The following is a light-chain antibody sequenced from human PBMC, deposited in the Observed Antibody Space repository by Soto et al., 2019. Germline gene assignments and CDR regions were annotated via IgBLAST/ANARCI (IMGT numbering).Light chain of an antibody. Sequence: DIQMTQSPSSLSASVGDRVTITCRASQGISNYLAWYQQRPGKVPTLLIYAASTLQSGVPSRFSGSGSGTDYTLTISSLQPEDVATYYCHSYNTAAFTFGPGTKVEIK. V-gene: IGKV1-27*01. CDR3: HSYNTAAFT. CDR2: AAS. CDR1: QGISNY. J-gene: IGKJ3*01.